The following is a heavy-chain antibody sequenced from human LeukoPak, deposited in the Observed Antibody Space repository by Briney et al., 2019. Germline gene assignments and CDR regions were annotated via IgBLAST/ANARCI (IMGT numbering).Heavy chain of an antibody. Sequence: GASVKVSCKASGYTFTSYYMHWVRQAPGQGLEWMEIINPSGGSTSYAQKFQGRVTMTRDTSISTAYMELSRLRSDDTAVYYCASGSGSYPLVVYWGQGTLVTVSS. CDR3: ASGSGSYPLVVY. J-gene: IGHJ4*02. CDR2: INPSGGST. D-gene: IGHD1-26*01. V-gene: IGHV1-46*01. CDR1: GYTFTSYY.